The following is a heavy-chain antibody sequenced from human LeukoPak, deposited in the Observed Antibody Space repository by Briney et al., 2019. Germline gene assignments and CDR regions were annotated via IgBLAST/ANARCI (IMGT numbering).Heavy chain of an antibody. J-gene: IGHJ4*02. D-gene: IGHD2-15*01. V-gene: IGHV4-34*01. Sequence: PSETLSLTCAVYGGSFSGYYWSWIRQPPGKGLEWTGEINHSGSTNYNPSLKSRVTISVDTSKNQFSLKLSSVTAADTAVYYCATGYCSGGSRYLPFDYWGQGTLVTVSS. CDR3: ATGYCSGGSRYLPFDY. CDR1: GGSFSGYY. CDR2: INHSGST.